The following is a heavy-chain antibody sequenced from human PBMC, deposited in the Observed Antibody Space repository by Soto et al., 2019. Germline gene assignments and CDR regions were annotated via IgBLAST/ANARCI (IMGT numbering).Heavy chain of an antibody. D-gene: IGHD3-3*01. J-gene: IGHJ6*02. CDR3: AKETRIMISGALIPQDEYYYGMDV. V-gene: IGHV3-23*01. CDR2: ISDSGGST. CDR1: GFAFNSYA. Sequence: EVQLLESGGGLVQPGGSLRLSCAASGFAFNSYAMSWVRQAPGKGLEWVSGISDSGGSTYYADSVKGRFTISRDNSKNTLYLQMNSLRAEDTAIYYCAKETRIMISGALIPQDEYYYGMDVWGRGTTVTVSS.